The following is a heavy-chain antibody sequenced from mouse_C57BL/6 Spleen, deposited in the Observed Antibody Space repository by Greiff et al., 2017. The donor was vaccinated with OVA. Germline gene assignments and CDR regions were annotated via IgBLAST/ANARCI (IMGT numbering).Heavy chain of an antibody. CDR2: IYPGSGST. V-gene: IGHV1-55*01. Sequence: QVQLQQPGAELVKPGASVKMSCKASGYTFTSYWITWVKPRPGQGLEWIGDIYPGSGSTNYNEKFKSKATLTVDTSSSTAYMQLSSLTSEDAAVYYGARCPRYFDVWGTGTTVTVAS. CDR1: GYTFTSYW. CDR3: ARCPRYFDV. J-gene: IGHJ1*03.